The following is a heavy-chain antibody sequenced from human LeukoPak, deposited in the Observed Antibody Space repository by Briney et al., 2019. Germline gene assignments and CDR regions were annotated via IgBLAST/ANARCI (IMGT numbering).Heavy chain of an antibody. D-gene: IGHD3-22*01. V-gene: IGHV3-7*01. J-gene: IGHJ3*02. CDR2: IKHDGREK. CDR1: GFTFSSYW. CDR3: ATDGGVVVIVYAFDI. Sequence: GGSLRLSCAASGFTFSSYWMSWVRQAPGKGLEWVANIKHDGREKYYVNSVKGRFTISRDNAQNSLYLEMDSLRAEGTAAYLRATDGGVVVIVYAFDIWGQGTMVTVSS.